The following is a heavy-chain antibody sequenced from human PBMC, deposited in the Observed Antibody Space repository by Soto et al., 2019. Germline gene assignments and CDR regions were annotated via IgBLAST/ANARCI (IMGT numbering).Heavy chain of an antibody. CDR3: ARGNYGDQDY. Sequence: SETLSLTCTVSGGSISSGGYYWSWIRQHPGKGLEWIGYIYYSGSTYYNPSLKSRVTISVDTSKNQFSLKLSSVTAADTAVYYCARGNYGDQDYWGQGTLVTVSS. CDR1: GGSISSGGYY. J-gene: IGHJ4*02. CDR2: IYYSGST. D-gene: IGHD4-17*01. V-gene: IGHV4-31*03.